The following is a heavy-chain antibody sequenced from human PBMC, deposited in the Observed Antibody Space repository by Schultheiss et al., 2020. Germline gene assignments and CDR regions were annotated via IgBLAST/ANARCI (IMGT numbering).Heavy chain of an antibody. CDR1: GFTFSYYA. J-gene: IGHJ4*02. Sequence: GGPLRLSCAASGFTFSYYAMSWVRQAPGKGLEWVSSISRSSDYIFYADSVKGRFTISRDNAKNSLYLQMGSLRAEDTAVYHCAKDAGLQWLAPFDYWGQGILVTVSS. CDR2: ISRSSDYI. V-gene: IGHV3-21*04. CDR3: AKDAGLQWLAPFDY. D-gene: IGHD6-19*01.